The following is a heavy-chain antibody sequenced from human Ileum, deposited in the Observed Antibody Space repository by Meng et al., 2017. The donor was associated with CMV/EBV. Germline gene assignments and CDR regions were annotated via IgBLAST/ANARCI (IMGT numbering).Heavy chain of an antibody. CDR3: ACLSGSYSLG. CDR1: GYTFTGYY. V-gene: IGHV1-2*02. Sequence: QGQVVQSGAEVKKPGASMKVSCKTSGYTFTGYYIHWVRQAPGQGLEWMGWINPNTGGTNYAQNFQGRVTMTRDTSISTTYMEVNSLRSDDTAAFYCACLSGSYSLGWGQGTLVTVSS. D-gene: IGHD3-10*01. J-gene: IGHJ4*02. CDR2: INPNTGGT.